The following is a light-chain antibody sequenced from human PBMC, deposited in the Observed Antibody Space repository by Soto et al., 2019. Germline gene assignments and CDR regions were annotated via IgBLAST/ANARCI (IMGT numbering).Light chain of an antibody. CDR2: GTS. J-gene: IGKJ5*01. Sequence: EVVLTQSPGTLSLSRGERATLSCRASERIYSAYLGWYQQKPGQAPRLLIYGTSSRATGIPDRFSGSGSGTDFTLTISRLEPEDFAVYYCQQYRNSPITFGQGTQLEIK. V-gene: IGKV3-20*01. CDR1: ERIYSAY. CDR3: QQYRNSPIT.